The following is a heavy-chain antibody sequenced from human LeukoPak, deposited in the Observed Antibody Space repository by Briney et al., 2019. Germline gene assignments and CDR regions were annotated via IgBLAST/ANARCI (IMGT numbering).Heavy chain of an antibody. CDR1: GFTVSSNY. CDR2: IYGGGNI. CDR3: ARGAGYNYPYYFDY. D-gene: IGHD5-24*01. Sequence: GGSLRLSCAASGFTVSSNYMNWVRQAPGKGLEWVSVIYGGGNIYYADSVKGRFAISRDNSKNTLYLQMNSLRAEDTAVYYCARGAGYNYPYYFDYWGQGTLVTVSS. V-gene: IGHV3-53*01. J-gene: IGHJ4*02.